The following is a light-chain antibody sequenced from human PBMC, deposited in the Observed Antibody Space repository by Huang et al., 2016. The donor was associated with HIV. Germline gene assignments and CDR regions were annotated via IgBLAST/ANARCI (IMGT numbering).Light chain of an antibody. J-gene: IGKJ4*01. CDR1: QSVLYSSNNKNY. CDR3: QQYYSTPLT. Sequence: DIVMTQSPDSLAVSLGERATINCKSSQSVLYSSNNKNYLAWYQQKPGPRPKLLIYCASTRESGVPDRFSGSGSGTDFTLTISSLQAEDVAVYYCQQYYSTPLTFGGGTKVEIK. CDR2: CAS. V-gene: IGKV4-1*01.